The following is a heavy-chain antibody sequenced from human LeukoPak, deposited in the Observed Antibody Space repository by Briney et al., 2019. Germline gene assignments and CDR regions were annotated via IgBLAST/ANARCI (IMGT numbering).Heavy chain of an antibody. Sequence: PSETLSLTCTVSGYSISDGYYWGWIRQPPGKGLEWIATIYHGGSTYYNPSLESRVTISVDKSKNQFSLKLSSVTAADTAVYYCARGRIAAAGGYFDYWGQGTLVTVSS. CDR1: GYSISDGYY. D-gene: IGHD6-13*01. CDR2: IYHGGST. CDR3: ARGRIAAAGGYFDY. V-gene: IGHV4-38-2*02. J-gene: IGHJ4*02.